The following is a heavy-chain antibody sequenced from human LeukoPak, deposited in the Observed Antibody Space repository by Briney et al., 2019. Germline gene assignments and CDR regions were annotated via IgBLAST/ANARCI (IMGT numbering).Heavy chain of an antibody. Sequence: SSETLSLTCTVSGGSICSYYWSWIRQPAGQGLEWIGRIYASGNTNYNPSLKSRVTMSVDTSKNQFSLKLSSVTAADTAVYYCARDLVFLRGFYYDTSGFNYWGQGSLVTVSS. CDR3: ARDLVFLRGFYYDTSGFNY. V-gene: IGHV4-4*07. J-gene: IGHJ4*02. CDR2: IYASGNT. D-gene: IGHD3-22*01. CDR1: GGSICSYY.